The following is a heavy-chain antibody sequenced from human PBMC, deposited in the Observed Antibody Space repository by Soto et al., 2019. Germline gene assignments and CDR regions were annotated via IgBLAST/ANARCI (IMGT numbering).Heavy chain of an antibody. CDR1: GGTFSSYA. D-gene: IGHD4-17*01. CDR2: IIPIFGTA. CDR3: ARDTHDYGDYGAFDY. Sequence: QVQLVQSGAEVKKPGSSVKVSCKASGGTFSSYAISWVRQAPGQGLEWMGGIIPIFGTANYAQKFQGRVTSXXDXSXXTAYMELSSLRSEDTAVYYCARDTHDYGDYGAFDYWGQGTLVTVSS. J-gene: IGHJ4*02. V-gene: IGHV1-69*12.